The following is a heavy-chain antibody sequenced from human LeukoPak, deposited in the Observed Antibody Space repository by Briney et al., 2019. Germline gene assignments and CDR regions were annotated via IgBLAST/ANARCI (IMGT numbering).Heavy chain of an antibody. D-gene: IGHD3-10*01. CDR1: GGSINNFY. J-gene: IGHJ6*02. CDR2: IFHSGST. CDR3: ARTGYYASGSSYYYGMDV. V-gene: IGHV4-59*08. Sequence: SETLYLTYTVSGGSINNFYWSWIRQPPGKGLEWIGYIFHSGSTNYNPSLESRVTISIDASKNQFSMKVISLTAADTAVYYCARTGYYASGSSYYYGMDVWGQGTTVTVSS.